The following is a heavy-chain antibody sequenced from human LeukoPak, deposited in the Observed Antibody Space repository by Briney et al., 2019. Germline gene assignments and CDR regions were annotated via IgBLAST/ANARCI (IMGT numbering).Heavy chain of an antibody. CDR3: ASTIFGVVNWFDP. CDR2: IYTSGST. Sequence: SETLSLTCTVSGGSISSYYWSWIRQPAGKGLEWIGRIYTSGSTYYNPSLKSRVTISVDTSKNQFSLKLSSVTAADTAVYYCASTIFGVVNWFDPWGQGTLVTVSS. CDR1: GGSISSYY. V-gene: IGHV4-4*07. J-gene: IGHJ5*02. D-gene: IGHD3-3*01.